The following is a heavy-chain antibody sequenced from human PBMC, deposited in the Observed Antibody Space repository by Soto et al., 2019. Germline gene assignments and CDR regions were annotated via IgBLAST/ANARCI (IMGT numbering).Heavy chain of an antibody. V-gene: IGHV3-53*02. D-gene: IGHD3-10*01. CDR2: TYTGGNT. J-gene: IGHJ4*02. Sequence: EVQLVETGGGVIQPGGSLSLSCAASGFTVSSKYMHWVRQAPGKGLEWVSLTYTGGNTYYADSVKGRFTVSRDNSKNTLYLHMNSLSAEDTAVYYCAREGYPYGLDYWGQGSLVTISS. CDR1: GFTVSSKY. CDR3: AREGYPYGLDY.